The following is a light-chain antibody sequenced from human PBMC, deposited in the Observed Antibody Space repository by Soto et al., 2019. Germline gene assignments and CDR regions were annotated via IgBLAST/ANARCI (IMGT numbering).Light chain of an antibody. CDR2: GTS. V-gene: IGKV3-20*01. J-gene: IGKJ1*01. CDR1: QSISSRS. CDR3: QQYGSSPRA. Sequence: EIVLTQSPGTLSLSPGERATLSCRASQSISSRSLAWYQQKPGQAPRLVIFGTSSRAIGIPDRFSASGSATDFTLTIDRLEPEDFATYYCQQYGSSPRAFGQGTRWIS.